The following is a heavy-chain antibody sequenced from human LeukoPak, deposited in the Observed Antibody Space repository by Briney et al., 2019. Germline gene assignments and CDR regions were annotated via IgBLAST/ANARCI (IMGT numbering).Heavy chain of an antibody. CDR1: GGTFSSCA. J-gene: IGHJ6*02. CDR2: IIPILGIA. D-gene: IGHD2-2*01. Sequence: SVKVSCKASGGTFSSCAISWVRQAPGQGLEWMGRIIPILGIANYAQKFQGRVTITADKSTSTAYMELSSLRSEDTAVYYCARDLPDIVVVPAPTRYYYYGMDVWGQGTTVTVSS. V-gene: IGHV1-69*04. CDR3: ARDLPDIVVVPAPTRYYYYGMDV.